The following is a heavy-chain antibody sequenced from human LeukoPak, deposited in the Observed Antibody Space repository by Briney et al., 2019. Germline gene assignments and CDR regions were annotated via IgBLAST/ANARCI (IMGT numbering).Heavy chain of an antibody. CDR2: IRYDGSHK. Sequence: GGSLRLSCAASGFTFNRFGMHWVRPALGKGLEGVAFIRYDGSHKYYADSVKGRFTISRDSSNNTLYLQMYSLRAEDTAVYYCAKDSIYCSNGVCSQRGYYHYYMDVWGKGTTVTVSS. D-gene: IGHD2-8*01. CDR1: GFTFNRFG. V-gene: IGHV3-30*02. CDR3: AKDSIYCSNGVCSQRGYYHYYMDV. J-gene: IGHJ6*03.